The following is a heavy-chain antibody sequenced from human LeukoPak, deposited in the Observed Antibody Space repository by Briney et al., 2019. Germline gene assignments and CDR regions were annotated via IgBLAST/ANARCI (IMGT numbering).Heavy chain of an antibody. CDR2: INHSGST. J-gene: IGHJ4*02. V-gene: IGHV4-34*01. CDR1: GGSFSGYY. Sequence: PSETLSLTCAVYGGSFSGYYWSWIRQPPGKGLEWIGEINHSGSTNYNPSLKSRVTISVDTSKNQFSLKLSSVTAADTAVYYCAREGQRLLWFGETRGVFDYWGQGTLVTVSS. CDR3: AREGQRLLWFGETRGVFDY. D-gene: IGHD3-10*01.